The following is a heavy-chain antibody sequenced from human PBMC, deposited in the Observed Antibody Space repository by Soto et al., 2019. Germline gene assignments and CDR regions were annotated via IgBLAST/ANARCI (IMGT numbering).Heavy chain of an antibody. D-gene: IGHD3-22*01. Sequence: PGGSLRLSCAASGFTFSTAWMTWVRQAPGRGLEWVARIKTTSDGGTIHYAAPVKGRFTISRDDSKDTLFLQMNSLKIEDTALYYCTRRGITMIVVVEHGMDVWGQGTTVTVSS. CDR2: IKTTSDGGTI. CDR3: TRRGITMIVVVEHGMDV. CDR1: GFTFSTAW. J-gene: IGHJ6*02. V-gene: IGHV3-15*01.